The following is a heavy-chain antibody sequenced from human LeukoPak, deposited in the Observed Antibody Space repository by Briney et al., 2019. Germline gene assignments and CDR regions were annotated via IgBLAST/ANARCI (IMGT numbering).Heavy chain of an antibody. D-gene: IGHD3-22*01. CDR3: ARAPSEIGGYYPEYFRH. Sequence: GGSLRLSCAPSGFTFSSYWMHWVRQAPEKGLVWVSRIKSDGKTNYADSVKGRFTISRDNAKNTVSLQMNSLRAEDTGVYYCARAPSEIGGYYPEYFRHWGQGTLVTVSS. J-gene: IGHJ1*01. CDR1: GFTFSSYW. CDR2: IKSDGKT. V-gene: IGHV3-74*01.